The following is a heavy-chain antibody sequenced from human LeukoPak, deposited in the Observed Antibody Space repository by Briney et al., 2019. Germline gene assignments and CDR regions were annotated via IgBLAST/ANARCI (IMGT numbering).Heavy chain of an antibody. CDR2: ISSSGSDK. J-gene: IGHJ3*02. Sequence: PGGSLRLSCAASGFPFSDHEMNWVRQAPGKGLEWVSYISSSGSDKYYPDSVKGRFTISRDNAKNSLYLQMNSLRADDTAVYYCARRTSGAFAIWGQGTKVTVSS. CDR1: GFPFSDHE. V-gene: IGHV3-48*03. CDR3: ARRTSGAFAI.